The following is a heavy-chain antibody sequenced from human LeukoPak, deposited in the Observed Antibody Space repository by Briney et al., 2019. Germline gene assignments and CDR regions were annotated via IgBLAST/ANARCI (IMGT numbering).Heavy chain of an antibody. V-gene: IGHV1-8*01. Sequence: ASVKVSCKASGYTFTSYDINWVRQATGQGLEWMGWMNPNSGNTGYAQKFQGRVTMTRNNSISTAYMELSSLRSEDTAVYYCATKVGATVIFDYWGQGTLVTVSS. D-gene: IGHD1-26*01. CDR1: GYTFTSYD. J-gene: IGHJ4*02. CDR3: ATKVGATVIFDY. CDR2: MNPNSGNT.